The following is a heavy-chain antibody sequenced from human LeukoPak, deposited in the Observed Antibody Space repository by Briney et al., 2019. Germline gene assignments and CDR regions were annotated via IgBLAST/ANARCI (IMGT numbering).Heavy chain of an antibody. D-gene: IGHD5-12*01. V-gene: IGHV3-23*01. CDR3: AKGGGYEAQYYYYYLDV. J-gene: IGHJ6*03. CDR1: GFTFTNYG. Sequence: GGSLRLSCAASGFTFTNYGMNWVRQAPGKGLEWVSSISDSGAATYYADSVKGRITISRDNSKNTVYLQMKSLRAEDTAVYYCAKGGGYEAQYYYYYLDVWGKGTTVTISS. CDR2: ISDSGAAT.